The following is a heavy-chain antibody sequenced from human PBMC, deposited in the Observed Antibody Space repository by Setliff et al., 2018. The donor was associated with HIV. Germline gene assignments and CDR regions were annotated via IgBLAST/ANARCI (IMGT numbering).Heavy chain of an antibody. V-gene: IGHV4-34*01. Sequence: PSETLSLTCAVYGGSFSGYYWSWIRQPPGKGLEWIGEINHDRTTNYNPSLKSRVTISVDTSKNQFSLTLNSVTAADTAVYYCARGSRQLTIFGVVFKTNYYFRDVWGKGTAVTVS. J-gene: IGHJ6*03. CDR3: ARGSRQLTIFGVVFKTNYYFRDV. D-gene: IGHD3-3*01. CDR2: INHDRTT. CDR1: GGSFSGYY.